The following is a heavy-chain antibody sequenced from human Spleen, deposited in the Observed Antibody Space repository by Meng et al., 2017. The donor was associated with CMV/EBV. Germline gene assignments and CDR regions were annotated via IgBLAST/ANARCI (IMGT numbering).Heavy chain of an antibody. J-gene: IGHJ4*02. D-gene: IGHD2-21*01. CDR1: GFTFSDYG. CDR2: IGAKAGGT. CDR3: AKYSAVGERLYYFDY. Sequence: GGSLRLSCAASGFTFSDYGMSWVRQAPGKGLEWVSAIGAKAGGTYYADSVKGRFTISRDNAKNTLFLQMNSLRAEDTAVYYCAKYSAVGERLYYFDYWGQGTLVTVSS. V-gene: IGHV3-23*01.